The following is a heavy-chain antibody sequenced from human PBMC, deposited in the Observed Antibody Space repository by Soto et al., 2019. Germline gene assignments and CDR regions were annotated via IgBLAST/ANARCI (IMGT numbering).Heavy chain of an antibody. CDR2: IYYSGST. CDR1: GGSISSYY. V-gene: IGHV4-59*01. D-gene: IGHD6-19*01. CDR3: ARGRYSSGSIAFDI. Sequence: PSETLSLTCTVSGGSISSYYWSWIRQPPGKGLEWIGYIYYSGSTNYNPSLKSRVTISVDTSKNQFSLKLSSVTAADTAVYYCARGRYSSGSIAFDIWGQGTMVTVSS. J-gene: IGHJ3*02.